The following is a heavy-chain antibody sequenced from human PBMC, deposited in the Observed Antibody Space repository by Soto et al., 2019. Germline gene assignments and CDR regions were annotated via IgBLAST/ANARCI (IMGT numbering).Heavy chain of an antibody. J-gene: IGHJ6*02. CDR2: IYPGDSDT. V-gene: IGHV5-51*01. CDR3: ARLTVDTAMVSYYYYYYGMDV. Sequence: PGESLKISCKGSGYSFTSYWIGWVRQMPGKGLEWMGIIYPGDSDTRYSPSFQGQVTISADKSISTAYLQWSSPKASDTAMYYCARLTVDTAMVSYYYYYYGMDVWGQGTTVTVSS. CDR1: GYSFTSYW. D-gene: IGHD5-18*01.